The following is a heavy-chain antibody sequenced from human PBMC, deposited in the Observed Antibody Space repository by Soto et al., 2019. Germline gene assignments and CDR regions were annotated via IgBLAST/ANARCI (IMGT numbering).Heavy chain of an antibody. CDR3: ARDFRAAIVVVPAAAVADAFDI. CDR2: ISSSGSTI. J-gene: IGHJ3*02. CDR1: GFTFSDYY. V-gene: IGHV3-11*01. D-gene: IGHD2-2*01. Sequence: GGSLRLSCAASGFTFSDYYMSWIRQAPGKGLEWVSYISSSGSTIYYADSVKGRFTISRDNAKNSLYLQMNSLRAEDTAVYYCARDFRAAIVVVPAAAVADAFDIWGQGTMVTVSS.